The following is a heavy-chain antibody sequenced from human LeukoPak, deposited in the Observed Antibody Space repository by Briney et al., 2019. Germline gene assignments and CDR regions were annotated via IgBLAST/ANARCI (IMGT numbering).Heavy chain of an antibody. CDR1: GYSISSGSY. CDR2: IYHAGNT. CDR3: ARGVPSVRYLDL. Sequence: SETLSLTCTVSGYSISSGSYWGWIRQPPGKGLEWIGSIYHAGNTYYNPSLKSRVTISVDTSKNQSSLNLSSVTAADTAVYYCARGVPSVRYLDLWGRGTLVIVSS. V-gene: IGHV4-38-2*02. D-gene: IGHD4-17*01. J-gene: IGHJ2*01.